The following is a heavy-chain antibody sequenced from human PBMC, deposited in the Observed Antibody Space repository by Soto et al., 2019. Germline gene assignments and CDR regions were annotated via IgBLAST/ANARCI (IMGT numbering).Heavy chain of an antibody. CDR1: GFTFSSYW. J-gene: IGHJ4*02. D-gene: IGHD6-19*01. V-gene: IGHV3-7*03. CDR3: ARDVIAVAATFDY. Sequence: SLRLSCAASGFTFSSYWMSWVRQAPGKGLEWVANINQDGSEKYYVDSVKGRFTISRDDAKNSLYLQMNSLRAEDTAVYYCARDVIAVAATFDYWGQGTLVTVSS. CDR2: INQDGSEK.